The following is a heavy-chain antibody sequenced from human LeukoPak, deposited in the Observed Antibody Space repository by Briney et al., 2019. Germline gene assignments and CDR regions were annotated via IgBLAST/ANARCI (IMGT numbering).Heavy chain of an antibody. CDR3: ASQVGEMATIFGY. D-gene: IGHD5-24*01. CDR2: IYYSGST. J-gene: IGHJ4*02. V-gene: IGHV4-59*08. CDR1: GFTFSSYA. Sequence: PGGSLRLSCAASGFTFSSYAMSWIRQPPGKGLEWIGYIYYSGSTNYNPSLKSRVTISVDTSKNQFSLKLSSVTAADTAVYYCASQVGEMATIFGYWGQGTLVTVSS.